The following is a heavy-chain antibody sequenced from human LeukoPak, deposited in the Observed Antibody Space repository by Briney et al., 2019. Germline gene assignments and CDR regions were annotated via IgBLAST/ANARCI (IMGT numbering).Heavy chain of an antibody. CDR1: NDSISRGDYY. D-gene: IGHD1-26*01. V-gene: IGHV4-30-2*01. CDR2: IYHAGST. CDR3: ARTSVGVGATVDY. Sequence: PSQTLSLTCTIFNDSISRGDYYWSWIRQPPGKGLEWIGYIYHAGSTYYHPSLKSRVTMSVDWSKKQISLKLTSMTAADTAVYYCARTSVGVGATVDYWGQGTLVTVSS. J-gene: IGHJ4*02.